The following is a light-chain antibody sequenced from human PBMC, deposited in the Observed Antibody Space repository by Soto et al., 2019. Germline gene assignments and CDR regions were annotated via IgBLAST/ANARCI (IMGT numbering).Light chain of an antibody. CDR3: QTWGTGSAIVV. CDR2: VNSGGSH. CDR1: SGHSNYA. Sequence: QLVLTQSPSASASLGASVKLTCTLSSGHSNYAIAWHQQQPEKGPRYLMKVNSGGSHIKGDGIPDRFSGSSSGAERYLFISSLQSEDEADYCCQTWGTGSAIVVFGGGTQLTVL. V-gene: IGLV4-69*01. J-gene: IGLJ7*01.